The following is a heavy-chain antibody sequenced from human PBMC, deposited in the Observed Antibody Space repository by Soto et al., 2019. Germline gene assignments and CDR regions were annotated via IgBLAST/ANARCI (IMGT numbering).Heavy chain of an antibody. CDR1: GFTFSDYY. CDR3: ACNYGGNSTKLWYFDL. V-gene: IGHV3-11*06. Sequence: QMQLVESGGGLVKPGGSLRLSCAASGFTFSDYYMSWIRQAPGKGLEWVSYISSSSSYTNYADSVKGRFTISRDNAKNSLYLQMNSLRAEDTAVYYCACNYGGNSTKLWYFDLWGRGTLVTVSS. J-gene: IGHJ2*01. CDR2: ISSSSSYT. D-gene: IGHD4-17*01.